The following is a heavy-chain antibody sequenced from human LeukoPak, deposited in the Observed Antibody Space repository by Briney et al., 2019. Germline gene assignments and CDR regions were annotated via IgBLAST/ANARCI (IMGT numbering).Heavy chain of an antibody. CDR2: VIYRVTT. Sequence: SETLSLTCTVSGGSISSYYWSWIRQPPGKGLEWIGYVIYRVTTKNIPSLKSRVTMSVDTSKNKFSLKLSSVTAADTAVYYCASESSGSYYNYFDYWGQGTLVTVS. J-gene: IGHJ4*02. CDR1: GGSISSYY. D-gene: IGHD3-22*01. V-gene: IGHV4-59*01. CDR3: ASESSGSYYNYFDY.